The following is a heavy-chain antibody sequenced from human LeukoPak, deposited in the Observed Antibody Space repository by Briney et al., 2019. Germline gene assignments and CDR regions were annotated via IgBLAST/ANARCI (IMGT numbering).Heavy chain of an antibody. J-gene: IGHJ4*02. V-gene: IGHV3-53*01. CDR2: IYSGGST. CDR1: GFTVSSNY. D-gene: IGHD3-10*01. CDR3: ARESKAAFTWFPYFDY. Sequence: GGSLRLSCAASGFTVSSNYMSWVRQAPGKGLEWVSVIYSGGSTYYADSVKGRFTISRDNSKNTLYLQMNSLRAEDTAVYYCARESKAAFTWFPYFDYWGQGTLVTVSS.